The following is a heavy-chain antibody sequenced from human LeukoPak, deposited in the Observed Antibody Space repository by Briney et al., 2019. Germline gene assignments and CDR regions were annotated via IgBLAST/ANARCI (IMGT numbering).Heavy chain of an antibody. CDR1: GYTFTGYY. CDR3: ARVGYDSSGRHRYAFDI. CDR2: INPNSGGT. V-gene: IGHV1-2*02. J-gene: IGHJ3*02. D-gene: IGHD3-22*01. Sequence: ASVKVSCKASGYTFTGYYMHWVRQAPGQGLEWMGWINPNSGGTNYVQKLQGRVTMTTDTSTSTAYMELRSLRSDDTAVYYCARVGYDSSGRHRYAFDIWGQGTMVTVSS.